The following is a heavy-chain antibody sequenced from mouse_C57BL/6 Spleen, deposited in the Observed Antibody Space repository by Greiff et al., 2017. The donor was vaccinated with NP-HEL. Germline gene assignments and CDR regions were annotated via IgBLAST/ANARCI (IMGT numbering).Heavy chain of an antibody. Sequence: EVQLQQSGPGLVKPSQSLSLTCSVTGYSITSGYYWNWIRQFPGNKLEWMGYISYDGSNNYNPSLKNRISITRDTSKNQFFLKLNSVTTEDTATYYCARDKGYYGTGYFDVWGTGTTVTVSS. D-gene: IGHD1-1*01. CDR1: GYSITSGYY. CDR2: ISYDGSN. CDR3: ARDKGYYGTGYFDV. V-gene: IGHV3-6*01. J-gene: IGHJ1*03.